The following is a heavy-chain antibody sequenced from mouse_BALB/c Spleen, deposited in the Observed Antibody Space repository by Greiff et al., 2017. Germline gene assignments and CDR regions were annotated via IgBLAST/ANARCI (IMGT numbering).Heavy chain of an antibody. CDR1: GYTFTDYN. CDR3: ARYYRYDSAWFAY. J-gene: IGHJ3*01. D-gene: IGHD2-14*01. CDR2: IYPYNGGT. V-gene: IGHV1S29*02. Sequence: EVQLQQSGPELVKPGASVKISCKASGYTFTDYNMHWVKQSHGKSLEWIGYIYPYNGGTGYNQKFKSKATLTVDNSSNTAYLQLSSLTSEDTAVYYCARYYRYDSAWFAYWGQGTLVTVSA.